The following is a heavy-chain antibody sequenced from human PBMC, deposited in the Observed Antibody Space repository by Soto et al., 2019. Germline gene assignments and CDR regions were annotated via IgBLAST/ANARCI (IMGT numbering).Heavy chain of an antibody. D-gene: IGHD3-16*01. J-gene: IGHJ4*02. CDR2: ISGSGGST. V-gene: IGHV3-23*01. Sequence: GGSLRLSCAASGFTFSSYAMSWFRQAPGKGLEWVSAISGSGGSTYYADSVKGRFTISRDNSKNTLYLQMNSLRAEDTAVYYCAKERGGAHSLLGLAFDYWGQGTLVTVSS. CDR3: AKERGGAHSLLGLAFDY. CDR1: GFTFSSYA.